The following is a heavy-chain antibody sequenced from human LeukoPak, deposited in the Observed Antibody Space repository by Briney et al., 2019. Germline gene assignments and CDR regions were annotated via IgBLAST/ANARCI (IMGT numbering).Heavy chain of an antibody. CDR2: IYHGGGT. CDR1: VGSISSSHW. V-gene: IGHV4-4*02. CDR3: ARGYYGSALGGWFDP. D-gene: IGHD3-10*01. Sequence: SETLSLTCEVSVGSISSSHWWSWVRRPPGKGLEGIGEIYHGGGTNYNLSLKSRVTISVDKSKNQCSLKLSSVTAADTDVYYCARGYYGSALGGWFDPWGQGTLVTVSS. J-gene: IGHJ5*02.